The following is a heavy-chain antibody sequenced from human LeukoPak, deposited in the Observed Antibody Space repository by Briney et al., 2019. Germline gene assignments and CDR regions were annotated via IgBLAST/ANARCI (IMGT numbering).Heavy chain of an antibody. J-gene: IGHJ3*02. CDR2: MNPNSGNT. Sequence: ASVNVSCKASGYTFTSYDINWVRQATGQGLEWMGWMNPNSGNTGYAQKFQGRVTMTRNTSISTAYMEQSSLRSEDTAVYYCARVSRSLQTYYYDSSGYYGYAFDIWGQGTMVTVSS. CDR3: ARVSRSLQTYYYDSSGYYGYAFDI. D-gene: IGHD3-22*01. V-gene: IGHV1-8*01. CDR1: GYTFTSYD.